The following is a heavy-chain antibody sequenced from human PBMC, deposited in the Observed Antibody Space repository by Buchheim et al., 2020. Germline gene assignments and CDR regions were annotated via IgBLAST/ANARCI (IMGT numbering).Heavy chain of an antibody. CDR2: INPGGEPI. CDR1: GYTFTRFY. D-gene: IGHD1-20*01. V-gene: IGHV1-46*03. CDR3: AREETGITGISGYYYYGMDV. Sequence: QVQLVQSGAEVKKPGASVRISCKASGYTFTRFYIHWFRQAPGQGLEWMGIINPGGEPITYALKFQGRVTMTRDTSTNTVYMELSSLRSEDTAMYYCAREETGITGISGYYYYGMDVWGQGTT. J-gene: IGHJ6*02.